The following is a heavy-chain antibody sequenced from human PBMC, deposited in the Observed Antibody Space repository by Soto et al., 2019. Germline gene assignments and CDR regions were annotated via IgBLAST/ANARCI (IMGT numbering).Heavy chain of an antibody. Sequence: EVQLVESGGGLVQPGGSLRLSCAASGLIFSDYHMDWGRQAPGKGREWVGRIRRKADSYTTEYAASVKGRFTISRDDSKSSLYLQMNSLKTEDTAVYYCAMLGGWSGGSNDMDVWGQGTTFTVSS. J-gene: IGHJ6*02. CDR2: IRRKADSYTT. V-gene: IGHV3-72*01. CDR3: AMLGGWSGGSNDMDV. D-gene: IGHD6-19*01. CDR1: GLIFSDYH.